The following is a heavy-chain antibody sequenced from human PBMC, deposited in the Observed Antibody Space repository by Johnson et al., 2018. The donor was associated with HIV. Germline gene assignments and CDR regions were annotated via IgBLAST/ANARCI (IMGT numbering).Heavy chain of an antibody. CDR2: INWNGGST. V-gene: IGHV3-20*04. D-gene: IGHD1-26*01. J-gene: IGHJ3*02. CDR1: GFTFDAYG. CDR3: ARVVKFNWSFAAFDI. Sequence: VQLVESGGGVVRPGGSLRLSCAASGFTFDAYGMSWVRQGPGKGLEWVSGINWNGGSTGYADSVKGRFTTSIDNAKNSLYLQMSSLRAEDTAFYYCARVVKFNWSFAAFDIWGQGTMVTVPS.